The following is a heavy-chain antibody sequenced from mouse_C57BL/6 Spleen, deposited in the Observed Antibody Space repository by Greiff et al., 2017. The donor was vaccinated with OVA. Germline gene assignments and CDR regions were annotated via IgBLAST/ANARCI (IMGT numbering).Heavy chain of an antibody. V-gene: IGHV5-4*01. J-gene: IGHJ4*01. CDR3: ERDEDAMDY. CDR1: GFTFSSYA. CDR2: ISDGGSYT. Sequence: EVQLQESGGGLVKPGGSLKLSCAASGFTFSSYAMSWVRQTPEKRLEWVATISDGGSYTYYPDTVQGRFTLSRDNAKNNLYLQMSHLKAEDTARYYCERDEDAMDYWGQGTSVTVSS.